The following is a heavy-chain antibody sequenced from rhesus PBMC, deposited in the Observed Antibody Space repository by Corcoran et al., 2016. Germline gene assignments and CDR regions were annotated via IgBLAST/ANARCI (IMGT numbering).Heavy chain of an antibody. Sequence: QVQLQESGPGVVKPSETLSLTCAVSGGSISDSYRWSWIRQPPGKGLEWIGYIYGSSTSTNHNPSLKSRVTISKDTSKNQFSLKLSSVTAADTAVYYCARVSGTTDYWGQGVLVTVSS. J-gene: IGHJ4*01. CDR3: ARVSGTTDY. CDR2: IYGSSTST. V-gene: IGHV4S10*01. CDR1: GGSISDSYR. D-gene: IGHD1-26*01.